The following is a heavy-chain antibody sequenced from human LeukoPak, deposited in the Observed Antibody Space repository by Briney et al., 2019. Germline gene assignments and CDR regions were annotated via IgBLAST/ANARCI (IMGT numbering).Heavy chain of an antibody. J-gene: IGHJ4*02. V-gene: IGHV3-7*01. CDR1: GFTFSYFW. CDR3: AREYYYDSSGYASFGY. CDR2: IKKDGSEK. D-gene: IGHD3-22*01. Sequence: GGSLRLSCAASGFTFSYFWMSWVRQAPGKGLEWVANIKKDGSEKYYVDSVKGRFTISRDNAKNSLYLQMNSLRAEDTAVYYCAREYYYDSSGYASFGYWGQGTLVTVSS.